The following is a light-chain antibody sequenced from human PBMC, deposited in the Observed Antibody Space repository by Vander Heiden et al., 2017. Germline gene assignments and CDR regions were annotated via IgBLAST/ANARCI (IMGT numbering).Light chain of an antibody. CDR3: HQCDTTLFT. Sequence: DIQMTQSPSSLSASVGDRVTLTCRASQSISSYLNWYQQRPGKAPRLLIYAASSWHSGVPARFSGSGSGTEFTLTISILQPEDFATYYCHQCDTTLFTFGRGTKVDIK. J-gene: IGKJ3*01. CDR1: QSISSY. CDR2: AAS. V-gene: IGKV1-39*01.